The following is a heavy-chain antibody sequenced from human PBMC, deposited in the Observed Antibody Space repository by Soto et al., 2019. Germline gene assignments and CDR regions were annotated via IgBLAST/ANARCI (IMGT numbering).Heavy chain of an antibody. V-gene: IGHV3-23*01. Sequence: EVHLLESGGALVQPGGSLRLSCAASGFTFTRYAMSWVRQAPGKGLEWVSSISASGGGTYYADSVKGRFTISRDNSRNTLSLQMNSLRVEDTAIYYCAKDGYCGGDCYSEDHWGQGNLVTVSS. D-gene: IGHD2-21*01. CDR2: ISASGGGT. CDR3: AKDGYCGGDCYSEDH. J-gene: IGHJ4*02. CDR1: GFTFTRYA.